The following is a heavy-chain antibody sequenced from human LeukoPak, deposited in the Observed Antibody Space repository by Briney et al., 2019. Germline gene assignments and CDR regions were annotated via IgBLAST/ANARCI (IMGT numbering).Heavy chain of an antibody. J-gene: IGHJ5*02. CDR1: GYTFSSYY. V-gene: IGHV1-18*04. Sequence: ASVKVSCKASGYTFSSYYIHWVRQAPGQGLEWMGRISTSNGDTNYAQSLQGRVTMTTDTFTSTVYMELRSLRSDDTAVYYCARDPYHRLGPPLDLWGQGTLVTVSS. CDR2: ISTSNGDT. CDR3: ARDPYHRLGPPLDL. D-gene: IGHD2-2*01.